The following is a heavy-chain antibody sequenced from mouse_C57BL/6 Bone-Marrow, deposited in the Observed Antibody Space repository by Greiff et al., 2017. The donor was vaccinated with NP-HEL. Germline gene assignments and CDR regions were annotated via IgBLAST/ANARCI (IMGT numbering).Heavy chain of an antibody. J-gene: IGHJ2*01. D-gene: IGHD4-1*01. CDR2: IHPNSGST. CDR1: GYTFTSYW. CDR3: AREGLGYFDY. Sequence: VQLQQPGAELVKPGASVKLSCKASGYTFTSYWMHWVKQRPGQGLEWIGMIHPNSGSTNYNEKFKSKATLTVDKSSSTAYMQLSSLTSEDSAVYYCAREGLGYFDYWGQGTTLTGSS. V-gene: IGHV1-64*01.